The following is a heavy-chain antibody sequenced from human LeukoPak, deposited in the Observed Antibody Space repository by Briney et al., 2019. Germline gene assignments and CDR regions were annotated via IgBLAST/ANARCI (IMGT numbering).Heavy chain of an antibody. CDR1: GYTFTGYY. CDR2: INPNSGGT. V-gene: IGHV1-2*02. J-gene: IGHJ4*02. Sequence: ASVKVSCKASGYTFTGYYMHWVRQAPGQGLEWMGWINPNSGGTNYAQKFQGRVTMTRDTSISTAYMELSRLRSDDTAVYYCARSYYGSGSYYSAQYYFDYWGQGTLVTVSS. CDR3: ARSYYGSGSYYSAQYYFDY. D-gene: IGHD3-10*01.